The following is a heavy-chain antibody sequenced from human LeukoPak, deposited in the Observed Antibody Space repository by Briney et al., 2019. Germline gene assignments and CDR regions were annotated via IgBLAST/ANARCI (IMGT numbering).Heavy chain of an antibody. Sequence: ASVKVSCKASGYTFTGYYMHWVRQAPGQGLEWMGWINPNSDGTNYAQKFQGRVAMTRDTSISTAYMELSRLRSDDTAVYYCARDSRIYDAFDIWGQGTMVTVSS. V-gene: IGHV1-2*02. CDR2: INPNSDGT. CDR1: GYTFTGYY. CDR3: ARDSRIYDAFDI. D-gene: IGHD1-14*01. J-gene: IGHJ3*02.